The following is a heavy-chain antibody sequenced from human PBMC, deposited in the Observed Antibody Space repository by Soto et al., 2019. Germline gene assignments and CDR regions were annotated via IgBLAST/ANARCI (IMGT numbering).Heavy chain of an antibody. CDR2: IIPMLTVT. CDR1: GGTFSTYT. D-gene: IGHD2-2*01. J-gene: IGHJ3*01. CDR3: SIGRWSAEHFDV. Sequence: QVHLEQSGAEVKKPGSSVKVSCKAAGGTFSTYTLIWVRQAPGQGLEWMGRIIPMLTVTNSAQKFQGRVTLTADTSTSTAFLELTSLTSDDTAVYYCSIGRWSAEHFDVWGQWTMVTVSS. V-gene: IGHV1-69*02.